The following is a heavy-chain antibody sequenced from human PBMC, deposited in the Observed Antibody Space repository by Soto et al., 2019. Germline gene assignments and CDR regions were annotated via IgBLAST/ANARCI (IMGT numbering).Heavy chain of an antibody. CDR1: GGTFSSYA. V-gene: IGHV1-69*13. J-gene: IGHJ3*02. CDR3: ARQVGATHAFDI. CDR2: IIPIFGTA. Sequence: VASVKVSCKASGGTFSSYAISWVRQAPGQGLEWMGGIIPIFGTANYAQKFQGRVTITADESTSTAYMELSSLRSEDTAVYYCARQVGATHAFDIWGQGTMVTVSS. D-gene: IGHD1-26*01.